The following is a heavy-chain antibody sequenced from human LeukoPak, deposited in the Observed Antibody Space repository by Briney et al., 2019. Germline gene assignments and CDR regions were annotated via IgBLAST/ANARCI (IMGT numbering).Heavy chain of an antibody. J-gene: IGHJ3*02. CDR1: GFTFSSYG. V-gene: IGHV3-30*03. Sequence: GGSLRLSCAASGFTFSSYGMHWVRQAPGKGLEWVAVISYDGSNKYYADSVKGRFTISRDNSKNTLYLQMNSLRAEDTAVYYCARDITGTPGAAFDIWGQGTMVTVSS. D-gene: IGHD1-20*01. CDR2: ISYDGSNK. CDR3: ARDITGTPGAAFDI.